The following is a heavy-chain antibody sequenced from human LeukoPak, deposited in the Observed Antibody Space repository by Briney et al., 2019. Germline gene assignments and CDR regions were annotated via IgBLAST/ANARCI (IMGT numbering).Heavy chain of an antibody. V-gene: IGHV3-33*03. Sequence: PGGSLRLSCAASGFSFRSYGMHWVRQAPGKGLEWVAVICYDGSKEHYVASVKGRFTISRDNAKKTVFLQMNSLRVEDSAVYYCAKDDSGTFDYWGQGIPVIVSS. CDR2: ICYDGSKE. CDR1: GFSFRSYG. J-gene: IGHJ4*02. D-gene: IGHD5-12*01. CDR3: AKDDSGTFDY.